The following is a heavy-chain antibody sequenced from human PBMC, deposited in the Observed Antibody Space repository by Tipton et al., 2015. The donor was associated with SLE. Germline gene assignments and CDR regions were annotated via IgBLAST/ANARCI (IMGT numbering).Heavy chain of an antibody. CDR1: GYSISSGYY. D-gene: IGHD6-25*01. CDR3: ASSLGSSGY. CDR2: IYHSGST. J-gene: IGHJ4*02. V-gene: IGHV4-38-2*01. Sequence: TLSLTCAVSGYSISSGYYWGWIRQPPGKGLEWIGSIYHSGSTYYNPSLKSRVTISVDTSKNQFSLKLSSVTAADTAVYYCASSLGSSGYLGQGTLVTVSS.